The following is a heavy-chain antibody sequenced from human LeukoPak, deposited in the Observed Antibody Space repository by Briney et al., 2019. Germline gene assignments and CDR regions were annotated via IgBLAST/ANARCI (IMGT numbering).Heavy chain of an antibody. D-gene: IGHD3-10*01. Sequence: GGSLRPSCAASGFTVSRNHMSWVRQAPGKGLEWVSVIYSGGTTYYADSVKGRFTISRDNSKNTLYLQMNSVRAEDTAVYYCARGSASGSYSPGGLDYWGQGTLVTVSS. J-gene: IGHJ4*02. CDR1: GFTVSRNH. V-gene: IGHV3-66*01. CDR2: IYSGGTT. CDR3: ARGSASGSYSPGGLDY.